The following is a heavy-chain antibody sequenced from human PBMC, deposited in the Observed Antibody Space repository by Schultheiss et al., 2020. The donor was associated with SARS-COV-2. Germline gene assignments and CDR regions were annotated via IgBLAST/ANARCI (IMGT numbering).Heavy chain of an antibody. V-gene: IGHV1-18*01. Sequence: ASVKVSCKASGGTFSSYAISWVRQAPGQGLEWMGWISAYNGNTNYAQKLQGRVTMTTDTSTSTAYMELRSLRSDDTAVYYCARQGYCSSTSCYVEDDAFDIWGQGTMVTVSS. CDR1: GGTFSSYA. CDR2: ISAYNGNT. J-gene: IGHJ3*02. CDR3: ARQGYCSSTSCYVEDDAFDI. D-gene: IGHD2-2*01.